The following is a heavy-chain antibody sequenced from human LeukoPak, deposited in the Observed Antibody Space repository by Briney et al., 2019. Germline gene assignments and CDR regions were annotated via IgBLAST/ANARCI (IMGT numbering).Heavy chain of an antibody. CDR2: IYYSGST. V-gene: IGHV4-30-4*01. CDR3: ARALYGGNSGVLLDY. J-gene: IGHJ4*02. CDR1: GGSISSGDYY. D-gene: IGHD4-23*01. Sequence: SSETLSLTCTVSGGSISSGDYYWSWIRQPPGKGLEWIGYIYYSGSTYYNPSLKSRVTISVDTSKNQFSLKLSSVTAADTAVYYCARALYGGNSGVLLDYWGQGTLVTVSS.